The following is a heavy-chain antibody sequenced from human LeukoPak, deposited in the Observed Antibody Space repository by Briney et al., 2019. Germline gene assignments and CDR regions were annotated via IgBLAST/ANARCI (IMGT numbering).Heavy chain of an antibody. Sequence: PEGSLRLSCAASGFTFSDYYMSWVRQAPGKGLDWISYISTSGTTIYYADSVKGRFSVSRDNAKNSLYLQMNSLRAEDTAVYYCARQSSWYYMDVWGKGTTVTVSS. CDR3: ARQSSWYYMDV. V-gene: IGHV3-11*04. D-gene: IGHD6-13*01. CDR2: ISTSGTTI. J-gene: IGHJ6*03. CDR1: GFTFSDYY.